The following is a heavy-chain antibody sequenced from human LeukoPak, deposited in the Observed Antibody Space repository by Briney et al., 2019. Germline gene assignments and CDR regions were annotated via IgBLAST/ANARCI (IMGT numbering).Heavy chain of an antibody. D-gene: IGHD2-15*01. CDR2: ISSSGTTI. CDR3: AGAVVVVAATPLSGFDP. J-gene: IGHJ5*02. V-gene: IGHV3-48*03. CDR1: GFTFSSYE. Sequence: GGSLRLSCAASGFTFSSYEMNWVRQAPGKGLEWVSYISSSGTTIYYADSVRGRFTISRDNSKNTLYLQMNSLRAEDTAVYYCAGAVVVVAATPLSGFDPWGQGTLVTVSS.